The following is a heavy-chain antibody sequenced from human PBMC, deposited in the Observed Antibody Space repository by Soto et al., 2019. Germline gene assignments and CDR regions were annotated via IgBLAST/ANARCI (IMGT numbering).Heavy chain of an antibody. CDR3: ARGTSIAVPGGP. CDR2: VSAYNGYT. V-gene: IGHV1-18*01. J-gene: IGHJ4*02. D-gene: IGHD6-19*01. Sequence: QVQLVQSGAEVKKPGASVKVSCKGSGFTFSNYGFNWVRQAPGQGLEWVGWVSAYNGYTKSAQNFQDRLIMTTDTSKNTAYMERRGLRPDDTALYYCARGTSIAVPGGPWGQGTLVTVSS. CDR1: GFTFSNYG.